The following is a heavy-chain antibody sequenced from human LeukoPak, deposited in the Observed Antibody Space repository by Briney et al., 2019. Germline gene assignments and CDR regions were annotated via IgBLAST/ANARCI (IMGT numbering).Heavy chain of an antibody. CDR1: GFTFSSYA. Sequence: PGGSLRLSCAASGFTFSSYAMHWVRQAPGKGLEWVAVTSYDGSNKYYADSVKGRFTISRDNSKNTLYLQMNSLRAEDTAVYYCARGHSSGLDYFDYWGQGTLVTVSS. D-gene: IGHD3-22*01. J-gene: IGHJ4*02. CDR2: TSYDGSNK. V-gene: IGHV3-30*01. CDR3: ARGHSSGLDYFDY.